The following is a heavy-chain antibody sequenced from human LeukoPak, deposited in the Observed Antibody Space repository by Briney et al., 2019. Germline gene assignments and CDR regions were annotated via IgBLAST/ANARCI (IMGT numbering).Heavy chain of an antibody. J-gene: IGHJ3*02. CDR1: EFSLRSYS. V-gene: IGHV3-48*01. CDR2: INSGSSTI. D-gene: IGHD1-1*01. Sequence: PGGSLRLSCGASEFSLRSYSMDWVRRAPGKGLEWVSHINSGSSTIYYADSVKGRFTISRDNAGNSLYLHMNSLRAEDTAVYYCARVLLERPGIDSFDMWGQGTMVTVSS. CDR3: ARVLLERPGIDSFDM.